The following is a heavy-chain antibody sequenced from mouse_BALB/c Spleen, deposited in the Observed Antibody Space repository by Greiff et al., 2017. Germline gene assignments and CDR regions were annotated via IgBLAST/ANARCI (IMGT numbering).Heavy chain of an antibody. V-gene: IGHV5-17*02. Sequence: EVKLVESGGGLVQPGGSRKLSCAASGFTFSSFGMHWVRQAPEKGLEWVAYISSGSSTIYYADTVKGRFTISRDNPKNTLFLQMTSLRSEDTAVYYCARSGGTGFAYWGQGTLVTVSA. CDR3: ARSGGTGFAY. CDR1: GFTFSSFG. J-gene: IGHJ3*01. CDR2: ISSGSSTI. D-gene: IGHD3-2*02.